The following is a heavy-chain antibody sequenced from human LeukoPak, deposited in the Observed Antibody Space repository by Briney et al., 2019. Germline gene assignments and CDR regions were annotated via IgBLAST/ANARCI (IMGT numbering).Heavy chain of an antibody. CDR1: GGSFSGYY. CDR3: ARGRRYCSSTSCYTAYYYYYMDV. V-gene: IGHV4-34*01. D-gene: IGHD2-2*02. J-gene: IGHJ6*03. CDR2: INHSGST. Sequence: SETLSLTCAVYGGSFSGYYWSWLRQPPGKGLEWIGEINHSGSTNYNPSLKSRVTISVDTSKNQFSLKLSSVTAADTAVYYCARGRRYCSSTSCYTAYYYYYMDVWGKGTTVTVSS.